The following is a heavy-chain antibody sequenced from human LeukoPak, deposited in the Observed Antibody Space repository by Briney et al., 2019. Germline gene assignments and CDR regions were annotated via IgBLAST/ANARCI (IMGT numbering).Heavy chain of an antibody. J-gene: IGHJ4*02. CDR2: ISSSSSYI. Sequence: GGSLRLPCAASGFTFSSYSMNWVRQAPGKGLEWVSSISSSSSYIYYADSVKGRFTISRDNAKNSLYLQMNSLRAEDTAVYYCARGTHYYGSGSYSDFDYWGQGTLVTVSS. CDR3: ARGTHYYGSGSYSDFDY. CDR1: GFTFSSYS. D-gene: IGHD3-10*01. V-gene: IGHV3-21*01.